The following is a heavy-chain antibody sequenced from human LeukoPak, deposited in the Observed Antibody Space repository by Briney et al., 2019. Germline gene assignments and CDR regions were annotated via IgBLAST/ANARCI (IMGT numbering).Heavy chain of an antibody. D-gene: IGHD1-1*01. Sequence: ASVNVSCKSSVYTFATYGINWVRQAPGHGLEWMGWISTSNGNTDFTQNPQGRLTITTDTSTSTAWMELRSLRSDATAMYFCARGHDGDYWGQGSLVTVSS. V-gene: IGHV1-18*01. J-gene: IGHJ4*02. CDR2: ISTSNGNT. CDR1: VYTFATYG. CDR3: ARGHDGDY.